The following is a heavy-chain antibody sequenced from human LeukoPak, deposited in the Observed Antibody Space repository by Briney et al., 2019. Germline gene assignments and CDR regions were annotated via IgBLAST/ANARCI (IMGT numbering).Heavy chain of an antibody. J-gene: IGHJ3*02. Sequence: PGGSLRLSCAASGFTFSSYSMNWVRQAPGKGLEWVSYISSSSSTIYYADSVKGRFTISRDNAKNSLYLQMNSLRAEDTAVYYCASPPSAAGFDAFDIWGQGTMVTVSS. V-gene: IGHV3-48*04. D-gene: IGHD6-13*01. CDR1: GFTFSSYS. CDR2: ISSSSSTI. CDR3: ASPPSAAGFDAFDI.